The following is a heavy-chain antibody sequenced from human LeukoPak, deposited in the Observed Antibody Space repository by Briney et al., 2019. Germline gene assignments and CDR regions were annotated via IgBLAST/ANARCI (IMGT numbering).Heavy chain of an antibody. CDR2: MNPNSGNT. CDR1: GYTFTSYD. Sequence: APVKVSCKASGYTFTSYDINWVRQATGQGLEWMGWMNPNSGNTGYAQKFQGRVTMTRNTSISTAYMELSSLRSEDTAVYYCARGMDYDFWSGYYFWFDPWGQGTLVTVSS. V-gene: IGHV1-8*01. CDR3: ARGMDYDFWSGYYFWFDP. J-gene: IGHJ5*02. D-gene: IGHD3-3*01.